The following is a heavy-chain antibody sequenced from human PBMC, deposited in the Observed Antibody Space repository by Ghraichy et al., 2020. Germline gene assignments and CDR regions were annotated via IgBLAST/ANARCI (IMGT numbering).Heavy chain of an antibody. Sequence: GESLRLSCAASGFTLRFHWMHWVRQAPGKGLVWVSRFNSDESDTTYADSVKGRFTMSRDTAKQEVYLQMNTLTAADTAVYYCARGSVGDVGALDMWGRGTMVVVSS. CDR1: GFTLRFHW. CDR3: ARGSVGDVGALDM. J-gene: IGHJ3*02. CDR2: FNSDESDT. V-gene: IGHV3-74*03. D-gene: IGHD1-26*01.